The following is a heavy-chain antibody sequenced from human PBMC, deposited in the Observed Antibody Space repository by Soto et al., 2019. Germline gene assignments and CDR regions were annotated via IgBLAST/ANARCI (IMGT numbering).Heavy chain of an antibody. CDR1: GGTFSSYA. J-gene: IGHJ3*02. Sequence: QVQLVQSGAEVKKPGSSVKVSCKASGGTFSSYAISWVRQAPGQGLEWMGGIIPIFGTANYAQKFQGRVTITADESTSTAYMELSSLRSEDTAVYYCAKGDILTGYYRFDPFAIWGQGTMVTVSS. V-gene: IGHV1-69*01. CDR2: IIPIFGTA. D-gene: IGHD3-9*01. CDR3: AKGDILTGYYRFDPFAI.